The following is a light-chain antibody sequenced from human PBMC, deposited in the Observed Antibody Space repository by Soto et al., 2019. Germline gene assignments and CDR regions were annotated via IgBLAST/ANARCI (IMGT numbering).Light chain of an antibody. Sequence: EIVLTQSPGTLSLSPGETATLSCRASQRVFSAYLAWYQQKPGQAPRLLIYGASIRATGIPARFSGSGSGTEFTLTISSLQSEDSAVYYCQQYNDLVTFGGGTKVDI. V-gene: IGKV3-15*01. CDR1: QRVFSAY. CDR3: QQYNDLVT. CDR2: GAS. J-gene: IGKJ4*01.